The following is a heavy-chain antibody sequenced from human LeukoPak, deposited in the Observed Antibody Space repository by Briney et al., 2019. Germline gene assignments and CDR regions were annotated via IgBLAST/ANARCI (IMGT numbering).Heavy chain of an antibody. D-gene: IGHD1-26*01. CDR1: GFTFSGSA. V-gene: IGHV3-73*01. Sequence: GGSLRLSCAASGFTFSGSAMHWVRQASGKGLEWVGRIRSKANSYATAYVASVKGRFTISRDDSKNTAYLQMNSLKTEDTAVYYCTSRGKWELPYYFDYWGQGTLVTVSS. CDR3: TSRGKWELPYYFDY. J-gene: IGHJ4*02. CDR2: IRSKANSYAT.